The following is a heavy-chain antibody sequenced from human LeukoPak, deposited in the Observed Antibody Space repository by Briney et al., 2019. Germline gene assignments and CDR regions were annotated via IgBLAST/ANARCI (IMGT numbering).Heavy chain of an antibody. J-gene: IGHJ5*02. CDR3: ARDRTALVVVPATYNWFDP. D-gene: IGHD2-15*01. CDR2: IHPTSGGT. Sequence: VASVRVSCKASGYTFTGYYMHWVRQAPGQGLEWMGWIHPTSGGTTYAQKFQGRVTMTRDTSISTAYMELTRLTSDDTAVYYCARDRTALVVVPATYNWFDPWGQGTLVTVSS. V-gene: IGHV1-2*02. CDR1: GYTFTGYY.